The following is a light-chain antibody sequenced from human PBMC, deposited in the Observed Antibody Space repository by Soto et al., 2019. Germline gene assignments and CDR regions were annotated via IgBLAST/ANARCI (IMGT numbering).Light chain of an antibody. V-gene: IGLV2-8*01. CDR3: SSYAGSNNFV. CDR1: SSDVGGYNY. Sequence: QSALTQPASVSGSAGQSITISCTGTSSDVGGYNYVSWYQQHPGKAPKLMIYEVSERPSGVPDRFSGSKSSNTASLTVSGLQAEDEADYYCSSYAGSNNFVFGTGTKLTVL. CDR2: EVS. J-gene: IGLJ1*01.